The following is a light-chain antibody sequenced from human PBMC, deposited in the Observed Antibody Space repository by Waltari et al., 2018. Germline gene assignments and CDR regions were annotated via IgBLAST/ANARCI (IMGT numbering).Light chain of an antibody. J-gene: IGKJ1*01. V-gene: IGKV1-39*01. CDR3: QQYNGYSGT. Sequence: IQMTQSPSSLSASVGDRVTITCRASQSISSYLNWYQQKPGKAPKLLIYAASSLQSGVPSRFSGSGSGTDFTLTISSLQPDDFATYYCQQYNGYSGTFGQGTKVEIK. CDR1: QSISSY. CDR2: AAS.